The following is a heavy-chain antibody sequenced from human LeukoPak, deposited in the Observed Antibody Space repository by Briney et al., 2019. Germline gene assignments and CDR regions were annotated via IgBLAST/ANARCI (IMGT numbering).Heavy chain of an antibody. J-gene: IGHJ4*02. Sequence: ASVKVSCKASGYTFTGYYMHWVRQAPGQGLEWMGWINPNSGGTNYAQKFQGRVTMTRDTSITTAYMELSRLRSDNTAVYYCASLRAGYNPFDYWGQGTLVTVSS. CDR3: ASLRAGYNPFDY. CDR1: GYTFTGYY. CDR2: INPNSGGT. V-gene: IGHV1-2*02. D-gene: IGHD5-24*01.